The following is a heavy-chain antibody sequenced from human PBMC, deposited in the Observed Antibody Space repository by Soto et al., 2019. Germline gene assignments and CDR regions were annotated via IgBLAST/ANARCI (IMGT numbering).Heavy chain of an antibody. V-gene: IGHV3-23*01. CDR2: ISHSGGTT. Sequence: EVQLLESGGGSVQPGGSLRLSCAASGFTFNNYAMHWVRRPPGKGLEWVSSISHSGGTTYSADSVKGRFSISRDSLADTLYLQMNSLRAEDTALYYCAKVRGKNWNFDYWGKGTLVTVSP. D-gene: IGHD1-1*01. J-gene: IGHJ4*02. CDR1: GFTFNNYA. CDR3: AKVRGKNWNFDY.